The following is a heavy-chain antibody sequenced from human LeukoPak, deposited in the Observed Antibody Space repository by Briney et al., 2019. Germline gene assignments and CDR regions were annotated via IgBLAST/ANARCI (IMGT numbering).Heavy chain of an antibody. J-gene: IGHJ4*02. CDR3: AKGQGYNYGDSIDY. Sequence: GGSLRLSCAASGFTFNNYAMTWVRQAPGKGLEWVSVINGGGSSYYADSVKGRFTVSRDNSKNTLYLQMNSLRDEDTAVYYCAKGQGYNYGDSIDYWGRGTLVTVSS. D-gene: IGHD5-18*01. V-gene: IGHV3-23*01. CDR2: INGGGSS. CDR1: GFTFNNYA.